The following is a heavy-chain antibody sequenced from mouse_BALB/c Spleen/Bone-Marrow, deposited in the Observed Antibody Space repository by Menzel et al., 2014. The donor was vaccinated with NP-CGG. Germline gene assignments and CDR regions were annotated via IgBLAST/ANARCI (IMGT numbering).Heavy chain of an antibody. D-gene: IGHD2-4*01. J-gene: IGHJ1*01. CDR3: ARTMIRGYFDV. CDR1: GYTFSSDW. V-gene: IGHV1-9*01. CDR2: ILPGSGST. Sequence: QVTLKESGADLMKPGASIKISCKATGYTFSSDWIEWVKQRPGHGLEWIGEILPGSGSTNYNEKFKGKATFTADTSSNTAYMQLSSLTSEDAAVYYCARTMIRGYFDVWGAGTTVTVSS.